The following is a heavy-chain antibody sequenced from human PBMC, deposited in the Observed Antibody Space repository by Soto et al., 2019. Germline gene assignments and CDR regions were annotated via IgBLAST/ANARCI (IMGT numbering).Heavy chain of an antibody. V-gene: IGHV4-31*03. D-gene: IGHD3-22*01. CDR2: VYFSGNT. CDR1: GGTISSSSYS. J-gene: IGHJ5*02. CDR3: ARLGYDSSGFPSWFDP. Sequence: TSETLSLTCTVSGGTISSSSYSWSWIRQHPGKGLEWIAYVYFSGNTYYNPSLKSRVAISVDTSKRQFSLRLTSVTVADTAVYYCARLGYDSSGFPSWFDPWGQGTLVTVSS.